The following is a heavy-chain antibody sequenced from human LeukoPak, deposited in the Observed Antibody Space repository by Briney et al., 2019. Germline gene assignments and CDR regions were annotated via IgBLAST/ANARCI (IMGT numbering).Heavy chain of an antibody. CDR3: AKTKPYGTTWYGGID. CDR2: IRESGGST. Sequence: GGSLRLSCAASGFPFSSYAMTWVRQAPGKGLEWVSAIRESGGSTHYADSVKGRFTISRDNSKNTLYLQMNSLRAEDTAVYYCAKTKPYGTTWYGGIDWGQGALVTVSS. J-gene: IGHJ4*02. CDR1: GFPFSSYA. V-gene: IGHV3-23*01. D-gene: IGHD6-13*01.